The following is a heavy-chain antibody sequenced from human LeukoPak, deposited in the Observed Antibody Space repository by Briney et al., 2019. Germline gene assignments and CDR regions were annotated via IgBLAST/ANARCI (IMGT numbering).Heavy chain of an antibody. CDR1: GFTFSSYT. CDR2: FSSSSSYI. J-gene: IGHJ4*02. CDR3: ASAWGGYCSSTSCYPFDY. V-gene: IGHV3-21*01. Sequence: GGSLGLSCAASGFTFSSYTMNWVRQAPGKGLEWVSSFSSSSSYIYYADSVKGRFTISRDNAKNSLYLQMNSLRAEDTAVYYCASAWGGYCSSTSCYPFDYWGQGNLVTVSS. D-gene: IGHD2-2*01.